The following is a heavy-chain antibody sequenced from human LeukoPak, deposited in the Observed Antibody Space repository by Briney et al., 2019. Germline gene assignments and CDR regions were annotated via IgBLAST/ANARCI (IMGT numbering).Heavy chain of an antibody. J-gene: IGHJ5*02. CDR2: ISGSAGST. D-gene: IGHD3-22*01. CDR1: GFTFSSYA. V-gene: IGHV3-23*01. CDR3: VSSPTYDSSGYSPFDP. Sequence: PGGSLRLSCAASGFTFSSYAMSWVRQAPGKGLEWVSAISGSAGSTYYADSVKGRFTISRDNSMNTLYLQMNSLRAEDTAVYYCVSSPTYDSSGYSPFDPWGQGTPVTVSS.